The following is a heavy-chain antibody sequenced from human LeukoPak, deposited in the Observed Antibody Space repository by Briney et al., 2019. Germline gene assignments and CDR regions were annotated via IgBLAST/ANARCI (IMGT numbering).Heavy chain of an antibody. CDR2: IGGGGVDT. J-gene: IGHJ4*02. Sequence: PGGSLRLSCAASGFTFSSYAMSWVRQAPGKGLEWVSCIGGGGVDTYYADSVKGRFTISRDNSKNTLYLQMNSLRVEDTAVYYCAKDPPTTGTTFDNWGRGTLVTVSS. CDR1: GFTFSSYA. CDR3: AKDPPTTGTTFDN. V-gene: IGHV3-23*01. D-gene: IGHD1-1*01.